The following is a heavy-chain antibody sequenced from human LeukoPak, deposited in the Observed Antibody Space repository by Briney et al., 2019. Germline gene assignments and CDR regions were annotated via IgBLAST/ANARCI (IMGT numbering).Heavy chain of an antibody. V-gene: IGHV1-46*01. D-gene: IGHD2-8*01. CDR3: AAGRMAFDI. CDR2: INPSGGST. CDR1: GYTFTSYY. Sequence: ASVKVSCKASGYTFTSYYMHWVRQAPGQGLEWMGIINPSGGSTNYAQKFQERVTITRDMSTSTAYMELSSLRSEDTAVYYCAAGRMAFDIWGQGTMVTVSS. J-gene: IGHJ3*02.